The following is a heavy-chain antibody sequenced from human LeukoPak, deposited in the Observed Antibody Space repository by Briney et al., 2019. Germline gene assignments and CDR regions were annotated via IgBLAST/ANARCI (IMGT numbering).Heavy chain of an antibody. V-gene: IGHV3-21*01. Sequence: GGSLRLPCAASRFTFCSYGKTWVRQAPGKGLEWVSFISSSSSYIYYADSVRGRFTISRDNAKNSLYLQVNCLRAEDTALYYRARATIEWACDMWGQGTMVTVSS. D-gene: IGHD5-12*01. CDR2: ISSSSSYI. CDR1: RFTFCSYG. J-gene: IGHJ3*02. CDR3: ARATIEWACDM.